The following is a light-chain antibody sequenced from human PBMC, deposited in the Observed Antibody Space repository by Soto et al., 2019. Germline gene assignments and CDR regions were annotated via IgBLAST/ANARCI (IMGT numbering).Light chain of an antibody. Sequence: TQAPGMLSLSPGQKVTFSCRASQSISYNLAWYQQKPGQAARVLIYSASTRVNGIAARFSGSGSGTEFILTISSLQSEDFAVYYCQQYNNWTPITFGQGTRLEIK. V-gene: IGKV3-15*01. CDR1: QSISYN. CDR3: QQYNNWTPIT. J-gene: IGKJ5*01. CDR2: SAS.